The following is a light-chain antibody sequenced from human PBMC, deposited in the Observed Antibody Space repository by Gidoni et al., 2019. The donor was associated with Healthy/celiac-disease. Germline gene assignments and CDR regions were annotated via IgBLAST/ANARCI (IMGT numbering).Light chain of an antibody. CDR1: QSISSY. CDR2: AAS. J-gene: IGKJ2*04. Sequence: DIQMTQSPSSLSASAGDRVTITCRASQSISSYLNWYQQKPGKAPKLLIYAASSLQSGVPSRSSGSGSGTDFTLTISSLQPEDFATYYCQQSYSTPRSFGQGTKLEIK. CDR3: QQSYSTPRS. V-gene: IGKV1-39*01.